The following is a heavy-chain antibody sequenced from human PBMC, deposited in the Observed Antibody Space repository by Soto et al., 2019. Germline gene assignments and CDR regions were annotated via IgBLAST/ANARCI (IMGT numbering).Heavy chain of an antibody. CDR2: IYSGGST. V-gene: IGHV3-53*01. CDR3: ARGYPTGGKGLDV. J-gene: IGHJ6*02. CDR1: GFTVSDNY. D-gene: IGHD2-15*01. Sequence: PGGSLRLSGAASGFTVSDNYINWVRQAPGKGLEWVSVIYSGGSTYYTDSVKGRFTISRDNSKNTLYLQMNSLRAEDTAVYYCARGYPTGGKGLDVCGQRTTVTVSS.